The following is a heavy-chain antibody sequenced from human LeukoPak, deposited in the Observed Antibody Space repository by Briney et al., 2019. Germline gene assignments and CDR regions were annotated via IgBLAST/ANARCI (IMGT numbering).Heavy chain of an antibody. CDR1: GGSISSGGYF. CDR3: ARGQGLYSYGYYDY. J-gene: IGHJ4*02. CDR2: IYHSGST. D-gene: IGHD5-18*01. Sequence: PSETLSLTCAVSGGSISSGGYFWSWIRQPPGKGLEWIGYIYHSGSTYYDPSLKSRVTISVDRSKNQFSLKLSSVTAADTAVYYCARGQGLYSYGYYDYWGQGTLVTVSS. V-gene: IGHV4-30-2*01.